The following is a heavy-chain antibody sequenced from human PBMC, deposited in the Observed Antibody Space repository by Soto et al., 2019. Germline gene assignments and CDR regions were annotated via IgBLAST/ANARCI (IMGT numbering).Heavy chain of an antibody. J-gene: IGHJ4*02. CDR3: AREGRMGTFDY. D-gene: IGHD1-1*01. V-gene: IGHV4-61*08. CDR1: GGSVSGVGYF. Sequence: QVQLQESGPGLVRPSETLSLTCTVSGGSVSGVGYFWAGVGRPPGKGREWIGYFYYSGSTKYNPSLKSRVTILEDTSKNQFSLKLNSVTAADTAVYYCAREGRMGTFDYWGQGALVTVSS. CDR2: FYYSGST.